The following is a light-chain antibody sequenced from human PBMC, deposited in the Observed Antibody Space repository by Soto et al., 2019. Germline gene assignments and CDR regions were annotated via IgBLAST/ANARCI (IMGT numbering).Light chain of an antibody. V-gene: IGKV3-11*01. CDR2: GAS. J-gene: IGKJ5*01. Sequence: EIVLTQSPDTLSQSPGEGASLSCRASQSVHTFLAWYQQKPGQAPRLLIYGASTRATGVPARFSGSGSGTDFTLTISSLEPEDFAVYYCHQRSNWPPDTFGQGTRLEI. CDR3: HQRSNWPPDT. CDR1: QSVHTF.